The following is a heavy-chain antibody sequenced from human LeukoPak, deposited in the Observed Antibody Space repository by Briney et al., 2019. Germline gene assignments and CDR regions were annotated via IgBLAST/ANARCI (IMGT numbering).Heavy chain of an antibody. V-gene: IGHV1-2*02. CDR2: INPNSAGT. Sequence: ASVKVSCKASGYTFTGFHMHWVRQAPGQGLEWMGWINPNSAGTNYAQKFQGRVTMTRDTSISTVYMELSRLRSDDTAVYYCARGTSGSSGWYWVYWGQGTLVTVSS. CDR1: GYTFTGFH. D-gene: IGHD6-19*01. CDR3: ARGTSGSSGWYWVY. J-gene: IGHJ4*02.